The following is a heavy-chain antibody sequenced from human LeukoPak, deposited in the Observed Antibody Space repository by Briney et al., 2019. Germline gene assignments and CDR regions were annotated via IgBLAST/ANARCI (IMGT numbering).Heavy chain of an antibody. CDR3: ATNWGYSSSLSY. D-gene: IGHD6-13*01. CDR1: GGTFSSYA. Sequence: GASVKVSCKASGGTFSSYAISWVRQAPGQGLEWMGGIIPIFGTANYAQKFQGRVTITTDESTSTAYMELSSLRSEDTAVYYCATNWGYSSSLSYWGQGTLVTVSS. V-gene: IGHV1-69*05. J-gene: IGHJ4*02. CDR2: IIPIFGTA.